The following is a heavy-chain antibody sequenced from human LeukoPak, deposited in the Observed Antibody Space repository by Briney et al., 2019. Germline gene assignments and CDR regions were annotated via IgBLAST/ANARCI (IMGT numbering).Heavy chain of an antibody. J-gene: IGHJ5*02. CDR2: MSGAGDIA. CDR3: AKLKSALIVVGA. Sequence: GGSPRLSCAASGFTFSRSSLSWVRQAPGQGLEWVSSMSGAGDIAHYAESVRGRFTISRDNSRNILYLQMNSLRADDTAIYYCAKLKSALIVVGAWGQGTLVAVSP. D-gene: IGHD1-26*01. V-gene: IGHV3-23*01. CDR1: GFTFSRSS.